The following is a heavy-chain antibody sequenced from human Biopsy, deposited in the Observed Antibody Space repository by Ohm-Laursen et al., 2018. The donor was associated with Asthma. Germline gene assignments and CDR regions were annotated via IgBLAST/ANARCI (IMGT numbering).Heavy chain of an antibody. D-gene: IGHD3-22*01. CDR3: ASPLGDYYDRSGYYYASLGY. V-gene: IGHV1-69*01. CDR2: IIPLIGTP. Sequence: SSVKVFSKASGGTFTTYSISWVRQAPGQGLVWMGGIIPLIGTPNSAQKFQGRVVITADASTNTAYMDLSSLRSEDRAVDYCASPLGDYYDRSGYYYASLGYWGLGTLVIVSS. J-gene: IGHJ4*02. CDR1: GGTFTTYS.